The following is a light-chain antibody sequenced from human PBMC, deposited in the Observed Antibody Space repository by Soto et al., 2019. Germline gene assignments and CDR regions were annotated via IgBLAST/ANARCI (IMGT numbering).Light chain of an antibody. V-gene: IGKV3-11*01. J-gene: IGKJ1*01. Sequence: EIVLTQSPATLSLSPGERATLSCRASQSVSSYLAWYQQKPGQAPRLLIYDASTRATGIPARFSGSGSGTDFTLTITSLEPEDFAVYYCQHYGDSLTWTFGQGTKVEIK. CDR3: QHYGDSLTWT. CDR1: QSVSSY. CDR2: DAS.